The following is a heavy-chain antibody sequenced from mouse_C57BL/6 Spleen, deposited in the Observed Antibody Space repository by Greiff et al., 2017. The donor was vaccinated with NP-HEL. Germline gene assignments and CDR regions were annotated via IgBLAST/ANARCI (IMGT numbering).Heavy chain of an antibody. Sequence: EVNLVESGGGLVQSGRSLRLSCATSGFTFSDFYMEWVRQAPGKGLEWIAASRNKANDYTTEYSASVKGRFIVSRDTSQSILYLQMNALRAEDTAIYYCARDAVYSPYYYAMDYWGQGTSVTVSS. V-gene: IGHV7-1*01. CDR2: SRNKANDYTT. CDR1: GFTFSDFY. J-gene: IGHJ4*01. CDR3: ARDAVYSPYYYAMDY. D-gene: IGHD2-12*01.